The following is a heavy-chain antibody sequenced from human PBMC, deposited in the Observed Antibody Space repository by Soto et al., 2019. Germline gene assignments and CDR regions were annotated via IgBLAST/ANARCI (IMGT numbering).Heavy chain of an antibody. CDR1: GGSISSYY. D-gene: IGHD3-10*01. V-gene: IGHV4-59*01. CDR2: IYYSGST. J-gene: IGHJ4*02. Sequence: PSETLSLTCTVSGGSISSYYWSWIRQPPGKGLEWIGYIYYSGSTNYNPSLKSRVTISVDTSKNQFSLKLSSVTAADTAVYYCARVGSGSYYNPYFDYWGQGTLVTVSS. CDR3: ARVGSGSYYNPYFDY.